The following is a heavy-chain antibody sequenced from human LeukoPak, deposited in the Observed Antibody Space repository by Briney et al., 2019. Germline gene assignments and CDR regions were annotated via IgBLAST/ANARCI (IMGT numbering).Heavy chain of an antibody. D-gene: IGHD3-10*01. CDR2: IRFDGSNK. CDR3: AREASVSPTGAGLWFGELYYYYYMDV. J-gene: IGHJ6*03. CDR1: GFIFSSYG. Sequence: GGSLRLSCAASGFIFSSYGMHWVRQAPGKGLEWVAFIRFDGSNKYYADSVKGRFTISRDNAKNSLYLQMNSLRAEDTAVYYCAREASVSPTGAGLWFGELYYYYYMDVWGKGTTVTISS. V-gene: IGHV3-30*02.